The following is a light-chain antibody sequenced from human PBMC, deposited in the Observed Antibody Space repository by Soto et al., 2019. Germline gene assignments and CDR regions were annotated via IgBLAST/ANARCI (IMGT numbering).Light chain of an antibody. Sequence: DIQMTQSPSTLSASVGDRVTVTCRASQSISTWLAWYQQKPGKAPKLLIYDASSLESGVPSRFSGSGSGTEFTLTISSLQPEDFASYYCQQYNSYSTVGRGTKVDIK. CDR2: DAS. J-gene: IGKJ1*01. CDR3: QQYNSYST. CDR1: QSISTW. V-gene: IGKV1-5*01.